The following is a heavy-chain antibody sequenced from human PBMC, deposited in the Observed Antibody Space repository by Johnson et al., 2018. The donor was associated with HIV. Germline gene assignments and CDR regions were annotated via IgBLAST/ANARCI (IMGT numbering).Heavy chain of an antibody. V-gene: IGHV3-49*03. J-gene: IGHJ3*02. CDR1: GFTFGDYA. Sequence: MQLVESGGGLVQPGRSLRLSCSASGFTFGDYAMNWFRQAPGKGLEWVGFIRSTAYGGTTESAASVKDRVNIQRDDSKNTLYLQMNSMKTEDTPVYYCTVDDYFTPRSVGGGFDIWGQGTLVTVSS. CDR3: TVDDYFTPRSVGGGFDI. CDR2: IRSTAYGGTT. D-gene: IGHD2/OR15-2a*01.